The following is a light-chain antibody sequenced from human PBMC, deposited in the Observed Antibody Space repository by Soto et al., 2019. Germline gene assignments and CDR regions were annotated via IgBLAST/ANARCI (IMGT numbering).Light chain of an antibody. Sequence: EIVMTQSPLSLPVTPGEPASISCRSSQSLLNSNGYNYLDWYLQKPGQSPQLLIYLGSNRASGVPDRFSGSGSGTDFTLKISRVEADEVGVYYCMQAVETHLFGPGTKVEIK. J-gene: IGKJ3*01. V-gene: IGKV2-28*01. CDR2: LGS. CDR3: MQAVETHL. CDR1: QSLLNSNGYNY.